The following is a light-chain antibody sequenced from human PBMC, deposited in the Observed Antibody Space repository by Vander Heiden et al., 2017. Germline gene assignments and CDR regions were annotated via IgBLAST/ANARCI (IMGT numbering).Light chain of an antibody. CDR1: SSNVGGNA. V-gene: IGLV1-44*01. CDR2: SNY. J-gene: IGLJ2*01. CDR3: ATWDDSLNGVV. Sequence: QSVLTQPPSASGTPGQRVTISCSGSSSNVGGNAVTWYQQLPGTAPKLLIYSNYQRPSGVPDRLSGSKSGTSASLDISGLQSEDEADYYCATWDDSLNGVVFGGGTKLTVL.